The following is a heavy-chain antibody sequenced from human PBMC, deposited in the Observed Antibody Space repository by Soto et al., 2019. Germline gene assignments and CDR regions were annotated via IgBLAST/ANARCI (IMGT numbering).Heavy chain of an antibody. J-gene: IGHJ6*02. Sequence: GESLKISCEGSGYSFSDYWIGWVRHVPGKGLEWVGTIYAGDSDTRYGPSFEGQVTMSVDKSTSTAYLQWSSLKASDTAMYYCARQGSNGAYYYYGMDVWGQGTTVTVSS. CDR2: IYAGDSDT. V-gene: IGHV5-51*01. CDR3: ARQGSNGAYYYYGMDV. CDR1: GYSFSDYW. D-gene: IGHD2-8*01.